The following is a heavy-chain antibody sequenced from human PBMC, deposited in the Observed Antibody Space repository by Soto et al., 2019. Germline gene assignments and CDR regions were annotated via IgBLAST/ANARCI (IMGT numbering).Heavy chain of an antibody. CDR3: AKDQRALPAAYNWFDP. J-gene: IGHJ5*02. CDR1: GFTFSSYG. Sequence: QVQLVESGGGVVQPGRSLRLSCAASGFTFSSYGMHWVRQAPGKGLEWVAVISYDGSNKYYADSVKGRFTISRDNSKNSLYLQMNSLRAEDTAVYYCAKDQRALPAAYNWFDPWGQGTLVTVSS. V-gene: IGHV3-30*18. D-gene: IGHD2-2*01. CDR2: ISYDGSNK.